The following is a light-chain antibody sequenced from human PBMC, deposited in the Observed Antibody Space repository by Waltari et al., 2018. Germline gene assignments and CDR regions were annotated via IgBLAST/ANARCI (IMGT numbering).Light chain of an antibody. Sequence: DNQMTQSPSTLSASVGDRVNSTCRASQSISNWLAWYQQKPGKAPKLLIYKASTLESGVPSRFSGSGSGTEFTLTISSLQPDDFATYYCQQYNSYSLLTFGGGTKVEIK. CDR1: QSISNW. CDR2: KAS. V-gene: IGKV1-5*03. J-gene: IGKJ4*01. CDR3: QQYNSYSLLT.